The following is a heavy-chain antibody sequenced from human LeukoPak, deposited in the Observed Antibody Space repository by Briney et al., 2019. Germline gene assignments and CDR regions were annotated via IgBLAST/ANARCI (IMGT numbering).Heavy chain of an antibody. J-gene: IGHJ4*02. CDR2: IKSKTDGGTT. CDR3: TTIPTARRDSDY. D-gene: IGHD6-6*01. Sequence: GGSLRLSCAASGFTFSNAWMSWVRHAPVKGLEWVGRIKSKTDGGTTDYAAPVKGRFTISRDDTKNTLYLQMNSLKTEDTAVYYCTTIPTARRDSDYWGQGTLVTVSS. V-gene: IGHV3-15*01. CDR1: GFTFSNAW.